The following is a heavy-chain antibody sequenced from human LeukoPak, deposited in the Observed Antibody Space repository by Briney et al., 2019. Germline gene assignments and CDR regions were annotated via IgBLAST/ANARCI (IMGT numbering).Heavy chain of an antibody. Sequence: GGSLRLSCAASGFTFSSYAMSWVRQAPGKGLEWVSAISGSGGSTYYADSVKGRFTISRDNSKNTLYLQMNSLRAEDTAVYYCAKDLGYYDILTGYSALHSFDYWGQGTLVTVSS. CDR2: ISGSGGST. CDR1: GFTFSSYA. D-gene: IGHD3-9*01. V-gene: IGHV3-23*01. CDR3: AKDLGYYDILTGYSALHSFDY. J-gene: IGHJ4*02.